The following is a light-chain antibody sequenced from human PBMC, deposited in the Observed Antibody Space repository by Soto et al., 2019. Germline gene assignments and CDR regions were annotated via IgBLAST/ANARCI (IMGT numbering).Light chain of an antibody. V-gene: IGKV3-20*01. CDR3: QQYGGSPIT. CDR1: QSVSSNY. Sequence: EIVMTQSPATLSVSPGERATLSCRASQSVSSNYLAWHQHKPGQAPRLLIFGASSRATGIPDRFSGSGSGTDFTLTISRLEPEDFALYYCQQYGGSPITFGQGTRLEI. CDR2: GAS. J-gene: IGKJ5*01.